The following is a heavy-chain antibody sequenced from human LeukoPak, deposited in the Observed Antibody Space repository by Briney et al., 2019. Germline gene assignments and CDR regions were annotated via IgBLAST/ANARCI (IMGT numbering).Heavy chain of an antibody. CDR3: AKRYSSAWPYYFDY. Sequence: PGGSLRLSCAASGFTFSSYAMSWVRQAPGKGLEWVSAISGSGGSTNYVDSVKGRFNISRDNSKNTLYLQMNSLRAEDTAVYYCAKRYSSAWPYYFDYWGQGTLVTVSS. V-gene: IGHV3-23*01. CDR2: ISGSGGST. CDR1: GFTFSSYA. J-gene: IGHJ4*02. D-gene: IGHD6-19*01.